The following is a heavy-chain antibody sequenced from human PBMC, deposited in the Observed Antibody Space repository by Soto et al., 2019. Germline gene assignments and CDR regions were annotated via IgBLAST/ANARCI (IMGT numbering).Heavy chain of an antibody. CDR3: AKDLTDYTAMEHDYYYYYMAV. Sequence: QPGGSLRLSCAASGFTFDDYAMHWVRQAPGKGLEWVSGISWNSGSIGYADSVKGRFTISRDNAKNSLYLQMNSLRAEDTALYYCAKDLTDYTAMEHDYYYYYMAVWGKGTTVTVSS. D-gene: IGHD5-18*01. J-gene: IGHJ6*03. CDR1: GFTFDDYA. V-gene: IGHV3-9*01. CDR2: ISWNSGSI.